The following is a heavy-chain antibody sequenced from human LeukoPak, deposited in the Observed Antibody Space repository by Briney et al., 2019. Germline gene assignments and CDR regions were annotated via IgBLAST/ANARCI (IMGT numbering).Heavy chain of an antibody. CDR1: GFTFSSYS. D-gene: IGHD6-6*01. CDR2: ISSSSSYI. Sequence: PGGSLRLSCAASGFTFSSYSMNWVRQAPGKGLEWVSSISSSSSYIYYADSVRGRFTISRDNAKNSLYLQMNSLRVEDTAVYYCARGGAARPDYWGQGTLVTVSS. V-gene: IGHV3-21*01. J-gene: IGHJ4*02. CDR3: ARGGAARPDY.